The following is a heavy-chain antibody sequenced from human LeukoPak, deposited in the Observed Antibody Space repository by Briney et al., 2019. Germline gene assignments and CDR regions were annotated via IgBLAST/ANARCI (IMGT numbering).Heavy chain of an antibody. CDR2: INPNSGGT. D-gene: IGHD6-13*01. V-gene: IGHV1-2*02. J-gene: IGHJ4*02. Sequence: ASVKVSCKASGYTFTSYDINWVRQATGQGLEWMGWINPNSGGTNYAQKFQGRVTMTRDTSISTAYMELSRLRSDDTAVYYCARSVRRIGAAAGTTPDYWGQGTLVTVSS. CDR1: GYTFTSYD. CDR3: ARSVRRIGAAAGTTPDY.